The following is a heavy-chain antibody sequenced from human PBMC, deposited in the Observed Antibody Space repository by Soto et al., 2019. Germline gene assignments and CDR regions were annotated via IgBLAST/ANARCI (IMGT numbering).Heavy chain of an antibody. CDR3: ARHTPAISISDH. J-gene: IGHJ4*02. Sequence: QLQLQESGPGLVKPSETLSLTCTVSGGSISSSSYYWGWIRQPPGKGPEWIGSILYSGSTYYNPSLKSRVTISVDTPKNQFSLKLSSVTAADTAVYYCARHTPAISISDHWGQGTLVTVSS. CDR1: GGSISSSSYY. V-gene: IGHV4-39*01. D-gene: IGHD2-15*01. CDR2: ILYSGST.